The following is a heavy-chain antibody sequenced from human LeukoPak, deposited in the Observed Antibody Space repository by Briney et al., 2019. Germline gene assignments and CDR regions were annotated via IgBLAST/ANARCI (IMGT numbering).Heavy chain of an antibody. V-gene: IGHV1-18*01. CDR2: ISAYNGNT. J-gene: IGHJ6*03. Sequence: GASVKVSCKASGYTFTSYGISWVRQAPGQGLEWMGWISAYNGNTNYAQKLQGRVTMTTDTSTSTAYMELRSLRSDDTAVYYCARAFGYWVHYYYYMDVWGKGTTVTVSS. CDR1: GYTFTSYG. D-gene: IGHD2-8*02. CDR3: ARAFGYWVHYYYYMDV.